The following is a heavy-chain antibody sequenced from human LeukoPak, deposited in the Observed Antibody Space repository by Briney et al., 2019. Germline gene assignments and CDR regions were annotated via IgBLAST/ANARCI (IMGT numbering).Heavy chain of an antibody. V-gene: IGHV4-4*02. J-gene: IGHJ4*02. Sequence: SETLSLTCAVSGGPISSSNWWSWVRQPPGKGLEWIGEIYHSGSTNYNPSLKSRVTISVDKSKNQFSLKLSSVTAADTAVYYCARDTHTDEYSSSWYPYLLRGQGTLVTVSS. CDR3: ARDTHTDEYSSSWYPYLL. CDR2: IYHSGST. D-gene: IGHD6-13*01. CDR1: GGPISSSNW.